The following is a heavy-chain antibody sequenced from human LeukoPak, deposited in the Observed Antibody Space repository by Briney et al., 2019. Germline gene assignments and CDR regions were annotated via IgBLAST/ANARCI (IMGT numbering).Heavy chain of an antibody. V-gene: IGHV4-34*01. D-gene: IGHD3-3*01. CDR2: INHSGST. CDR1: GGSFSGYY. CDR3: ARSGITIFEVVIGLFDY. Sequence: SETLSLTCAVCGGSFSGYYWLWIRQPPGKGLEWIGEINHSGSTNYNPSLKSRVTISVDTSKNQFSLKLSSVTAADTAVYYCARSGITIFEVVIGLFDYWGQGTLVTVSS. J-gene: IGHJ4*02.